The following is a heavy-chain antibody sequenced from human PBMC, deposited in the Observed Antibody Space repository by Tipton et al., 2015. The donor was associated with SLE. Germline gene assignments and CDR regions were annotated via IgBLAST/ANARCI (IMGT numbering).Heavy chain of an antibody. Sequence: TLSLTCTVSGGSISSFYWSWIRQPPGKGLEWIGYISYSGSTNYNPSVRSRVSISLDTSKNQFSLRLNSVTAADTAVYYRGTIDYTTSPDIHWGQGTLVTVSS. D-gene: IGHD2-2*02. CDR2: ISYSGST. J-gene: IGHJ4*02. CDR3: GTIDYTTSPDIH. V-gene: IGHV4-59*12. CDR1: GGSISSFY.